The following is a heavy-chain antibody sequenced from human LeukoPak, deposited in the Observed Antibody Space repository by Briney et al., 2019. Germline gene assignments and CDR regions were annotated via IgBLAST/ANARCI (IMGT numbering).Heavy chain of an antibody. CDR2: ISAYNGNT. J-gene: IGHJ4*02. V-gene: IGHV1-18*01. CDR3: AGQSSSGYSSGSSYYFDY. D-gene: IGHD3-22*01. Sequence: ASVKVSCKASGYTFTSYGISWVRQAPGQGLEWMGWISAYNGNTNYARKLQGRVTMTTDTSTSTAYMELSSLRSEDTAVYYCAGQSSSGYSSGSSYYFDYWGQGTLVTVSS. CDR1: GYTFTSYG.